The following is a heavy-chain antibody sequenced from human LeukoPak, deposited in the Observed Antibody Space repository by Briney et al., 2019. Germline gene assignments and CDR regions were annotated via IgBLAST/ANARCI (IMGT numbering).Heavy chain of an antibody. CDR2: IYPPDSNT. CDR1: AYIFPNYW. D-gene: IGHD6-19*01. CDR3: ARLGPGYSSGGFDY. J-gene: IGHJ4*02. Sequence: GDSLNISCNGSAYIFPNYWIAWVRQMPDNVLGRMGIIYPPDSNTRSRPSFQRQITISADTSINPATLPCSILKASDTAMYYCARLGPGYSSGGFDYWGQGTLVTVSS. V-gene: IGHV5-51*01.